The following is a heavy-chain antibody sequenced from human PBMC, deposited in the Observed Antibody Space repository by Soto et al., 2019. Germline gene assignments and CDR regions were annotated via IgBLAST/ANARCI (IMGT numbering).Heavy chain of an antibody. V-gene: IGHV4-39*01. J-gene: IGHJ3*02. Sequence: QLQLQESGPGLVKPSETLSLTCTVSGGSISSSSYYWGWIRQPPGKGLEWIGSIYYSGSTYYNPALKSRVTISVDTSKNQFSLKLSSVTAADTAVYYWARQLSYCTNGVCYLDAFDIWGQGTMVTVSS. CDR1: GGSISSSSYY. CDR2: IYYSGST. D-gene: IGHD2-8*01. CDR3: ARQLSYCTNGVCYLDAFDI.